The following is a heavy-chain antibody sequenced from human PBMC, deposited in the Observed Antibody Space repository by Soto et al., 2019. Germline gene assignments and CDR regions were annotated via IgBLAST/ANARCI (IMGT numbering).Heavy chain of an antibody. V-gene: IGHV1-18*01. CDR2: ISAYNGNT. CDR1: GYTFTSYG. CDR3: ASLYYDFWSGYSGIGGMDV. Sequence: ASVKVSCKASGYTFTSYGISWVRQAPGQGLEWMGWISAYNGNTNYAQKLQGRVTMTTDTSTSTAYMELRSLRSDDTAVYYCASLYYDFWSGYSGIGGMDVWGQGTTVTVS. J-gene: IGHJ6*02. D-gene: IGHD3-3*01.